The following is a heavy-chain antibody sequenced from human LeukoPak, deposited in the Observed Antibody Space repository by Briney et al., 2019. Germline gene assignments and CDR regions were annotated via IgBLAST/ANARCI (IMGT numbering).Heavy chain of an antibody. V-gene: IGHV3-30-3*01. CDR1: GFTFSSYA. CDR3: AKGEKTRPFGGVIDY. CDR2: ISYDGSNK. J-gene: IGHJ4*02. Sequence: GGSLRLSCAASGFTFSSYAMHWVRQAPGKGLEWVAVISYDGSNKYYADSVKGRFTISRDNSKNTLFLHMNSLRAEDTAVYYCAKGEKTRPFGGVIDYWGQGTLVTVSS. D-gene: IGHD3-16*02.